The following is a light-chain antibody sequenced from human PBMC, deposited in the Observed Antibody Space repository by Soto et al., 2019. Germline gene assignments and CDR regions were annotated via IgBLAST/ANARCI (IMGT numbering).Light chain of an antibody. V-gene: IGKV3-15*01. CDR1: QSVSNN. CDR3: QQYSNWPLT. CDR2: GAS. J-gene: IGKJ4*01. Sequence: IVMTQSPATLSVSPGXRATLSCRASQSVSNNLAWYQQKPGQAPRLLIYGASTRATDIPARFSGSGSGTEFTLTISSLQSEDFAVYYCQQYSNWPLTFGGGTKVDIK.